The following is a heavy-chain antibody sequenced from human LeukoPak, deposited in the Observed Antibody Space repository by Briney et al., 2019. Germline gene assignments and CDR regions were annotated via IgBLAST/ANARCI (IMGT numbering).Heavy chain of an antibody. CDR2: IIPILGIA. CDR1: GGTFSSYA. V-gene: IGHV1-69*04. D-gene: IGHD5-18*01. CDR3: ATFQRYNNWFDP. J-gene: IGHJ5*02. Sequence: SVKVSCKASGGTFSSYAISWVRQAPGQGLEWMGRIIPILGIANYAQKFQGRVTMTEDTSTDTAYMELSSLRSEDTAVYYCATFQRYNNWFDPWGQGTLVTVSS.